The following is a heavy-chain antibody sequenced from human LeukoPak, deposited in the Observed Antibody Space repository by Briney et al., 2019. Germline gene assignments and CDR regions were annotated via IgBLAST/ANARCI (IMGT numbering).Heavy chain of an antibody. CDR3: ARGMVAATPSLDP. Sequence: SETLSLTCTVSGGSISSGGYYWSWIRQHPWKGLEWIGYIYYSGSTYYNPSLKSRVTISVDTSKNQFSLKLSSVTAADTAVYYCARGMVAATPSLDPWGQGTLVTVSS. V-gene: IGHV4-31*03. CDR2: IYYSGST. J-gene: IGHJ5*02. CDR1: GGSISSGGYY. D-gene: IGHD2-15*01.